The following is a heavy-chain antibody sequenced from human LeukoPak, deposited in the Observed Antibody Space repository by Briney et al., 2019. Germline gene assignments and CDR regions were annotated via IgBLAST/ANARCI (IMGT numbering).Heavy chain of an antibody. D-gene: IGHD2-21*02. CDR1: GFTLSSYA. V-gene: IGHV3-30-3*01. CDR3: ASDLAYCGRDCYPDY. CDR2: ISYDGSNK. Sequence: GGSLTLSCAASGFTLSSYAMQWVRQAPGKGLEGVVVISYDGSNKYYADSVKGRFTISRDNSKNMLYVQMNSLRGEDPAVYYCASDLAYCGRDCYPDYWSQRTLVTVYS. J-gene: IGHJ4*02.